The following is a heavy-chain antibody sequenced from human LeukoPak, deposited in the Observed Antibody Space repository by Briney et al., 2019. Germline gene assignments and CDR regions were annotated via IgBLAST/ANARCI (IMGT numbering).Heavy chain of an antibody. CDR1: VYTFTDYY. CDR2: INPNSGGT. J-gene: IGHJ4*02. Sequence: GASVKVSCKASVYTFTDYYIHWVRQAPGQALEWMGWINPNSGGTNYAQKFQGRVTMTRDTSISTAYIELSRLRSDDTAVYYCAYSSSTSCWNGYWGQGTLVTVSS. CDR3: AYSSSTSCWNGY. V-gene: IGHV1-2*02. D-gene: IGHD2-2*01.